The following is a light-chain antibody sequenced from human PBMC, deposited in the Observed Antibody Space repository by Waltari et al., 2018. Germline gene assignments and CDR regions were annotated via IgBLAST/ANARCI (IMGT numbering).Light chain of an antibody. V-gene: IGKV1-9*01. CDR3: QQLNSYPLFT. CDR1: QGISSY. Sequence: DIQLTQSPSFLSASVGDRVTITCRVSQGISSYLAWYQQKPGKAPKLLIYAASTLQSGVPSRFSGSGSGTEFTLTISSLQPEDFATYYCQQLNSYPLFTFGGGTKVEIK. CDR2: AAS. J-gene: IGKJ4*01.